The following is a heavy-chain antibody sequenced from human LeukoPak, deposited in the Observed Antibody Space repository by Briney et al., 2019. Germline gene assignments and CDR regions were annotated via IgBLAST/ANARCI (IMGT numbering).Heavy chain of an antibody. CDR2: INHSGST. Sequence: SETLSLTCAVYGGSFSGYYWSWIRQPPGKGLEWIGEINHSGSTNYNPSLKSRVTISVDTSKNQFSLKLSSVTAADTAVYYCATARGGAFDIWGQGTMVTVSS. J-gene: IGHJ3*02. CDR1: GGSFSGYY. CDR3: ATARGGAFDI. V-gene: IGHV4-34*01. D-gene: IGHD3-16*01.